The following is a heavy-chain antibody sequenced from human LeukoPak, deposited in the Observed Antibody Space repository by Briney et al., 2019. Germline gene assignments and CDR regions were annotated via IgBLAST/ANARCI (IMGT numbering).Heavy chain of an antibody. CDR2: ISSSSSTI. V-gene: IGHV3-48*02. CDR3: AREDVSRVDY. J-gene: IGHJ4*02. Sequence: GGSLRLSCAASGFTFGTYAMNWVRQAPGKGLEWVSYISSSSSTIYYADSVKGRFTISRDNAKNSLYLQMNSLRDEDTTVYYCAREDVSRVDYWGQGTLVTVSS. CDR1: GFTFGTYA.